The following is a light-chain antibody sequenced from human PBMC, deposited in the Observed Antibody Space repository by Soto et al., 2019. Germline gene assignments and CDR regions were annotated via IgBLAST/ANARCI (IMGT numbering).Light chain of an antibody. J-gene: IGKJ1*01. CDR1: QSVSSS. CDR3: QQRSNWSWT. Sequence: EIVLTQSPATLSLSPGERATLSCRASQSVSSSLAWYQQKPGQAPRLLIYDASNRATGVPARFSGRGSGTDFTLTISTLEPEDFAVYYCQQRSNWSWTFGRGTKVEIK. V-gene: IGKV3-11*01. CDR2: DAS.